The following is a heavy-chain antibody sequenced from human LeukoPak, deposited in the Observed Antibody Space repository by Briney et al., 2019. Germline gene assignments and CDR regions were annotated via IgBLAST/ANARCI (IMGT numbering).Heavy chain of an antibody. CDR1: RYTFTDYY. J-gene: IGHJ4*02. Sequence: GASVKVSCKASRYTFTDYYLHWVGQARGQGLEWMAWINPNSGGTYYAQNFHDRITLTRDTSISTAYMELSRLRSDDTAIYYCARANALYCSSTSCLFDYWGQGTLVTVSS. CDR3: ARANALYCSSTSCLFDY. V-gene: IGHV1-2*02. D-gene: IGHD2-2*01. CDR2: INPNSGGT.